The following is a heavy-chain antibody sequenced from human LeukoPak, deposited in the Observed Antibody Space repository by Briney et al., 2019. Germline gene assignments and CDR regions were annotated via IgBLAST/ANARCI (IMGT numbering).Heavy chain of an antibody. J-gene: IGHJ4*02. CDR3: ARDPSWGWLQLEFDY. Sequence: GRSLRLSCAASGFTFSSYAMHWVRQAPGKGLEWVAVISYDGSNKYYADSVKGRFTISRDNSKNTLYLQMNSLRAEDTAVYYCARDPSWGWLQLEFDYWGQGTLVTVSS. CDR1: GFTFSSYA. V-gene: IGHV3-30-3*01. CDR2: ISYDGSNK. D-gene: IGHD5-24*01.